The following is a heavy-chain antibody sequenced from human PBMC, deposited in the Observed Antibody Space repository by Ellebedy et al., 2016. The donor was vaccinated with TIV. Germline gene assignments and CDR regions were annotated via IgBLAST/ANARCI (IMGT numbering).Heavy chain of an antibody. CDR1: GGSISSSNW. CDR3: ARAWGFKRNYFYYGMDV. CDR2: IYHSGST. D-gene: IGHD1-1*01. Sequence: SETLSLTXAVSGGSISSSNWWSWVRQPPGKGLEWIGVIYHSGSTHYNPSLKSRVTISVDKSKNQFSLKLSSVTAADTAVYYCARAWGFKRNYFYYGMDVWGQGTTVTVSS. V-gene: IGHV4-4*02. J-gene: IGHJ6*02.